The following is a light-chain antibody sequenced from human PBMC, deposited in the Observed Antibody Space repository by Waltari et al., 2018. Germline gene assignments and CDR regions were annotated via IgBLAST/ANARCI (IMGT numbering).Light chain of an antibody. CDR2: DVY. Sequence: QSALTQPPSASGSPGQSVTISCTGTSSDIGDSNYVSWYQQHPGKVPKLMIYDVYKRPSGVSDRFSGSKSGNTASLTISGLQAEDEADYYCTSYRSLTTLVFGTGTKVTVL. J-gene: IGLJ1*01. CDR3: TSYRSLTTLV. CDR1: SSDIGDSNY. V-gene: IGLV2-14*01.